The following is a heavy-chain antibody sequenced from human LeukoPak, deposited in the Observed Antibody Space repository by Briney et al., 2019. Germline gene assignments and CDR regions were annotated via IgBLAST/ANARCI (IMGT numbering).Heavy chain of an antibody. D-gene: IGHD2-15*01. Sequence: GRSLRLSCAASGFTFSSYGMHWVRQAPGKGLEWVAVISYDGSNKYYADSVKGRFTISRDNSKNTLYLQMNSLRAEDTAVYYCARVGSGHLDYWGQGTLVTVSS. V-gene: IGHV3-30*03. CDR3: ARVGSGHLDY. CDR1: GFTFSSYG. CDR2: ISYDGSNK. J-gene: IGHJ4*02.